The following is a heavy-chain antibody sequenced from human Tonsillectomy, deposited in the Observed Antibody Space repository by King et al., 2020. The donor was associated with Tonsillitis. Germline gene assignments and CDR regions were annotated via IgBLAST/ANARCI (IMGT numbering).Heavy chain of an antibody. CDR3: ARDGDEYYFDN. CDR2: ISYDGNKK. J-gene: IGHJ4*02. D-gene: IGHD7-27*01. V-gene: IGHV3-30-3*01. CDR1: GFTFSGYA. Sequence: VQLVESGGGVVQPGGSLRLSCAASGFTFSGYAMHWVRQAAGKGLEWVAFISYDGNKKYYADSVKGRFTISRDNSKNTLYLQMNSLRAEDTAVYYCARDGDEYYFDNWGQGTLVTVSS.